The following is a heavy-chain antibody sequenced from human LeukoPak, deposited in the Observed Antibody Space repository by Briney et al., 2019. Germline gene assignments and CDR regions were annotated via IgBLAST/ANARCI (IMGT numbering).Heavy chain of an antibody. CDR1: GGSISSISYY. J-gene: IGHJ4*02. CDR2: IYYSGGT. Sequence: SETLSLTCTVSGGSISSISYYWGWIRQPPGKGLEWIGSIYYSGGTYYNPSLKSRVTISVDTSKNQFSLRLSSVTAADTAVYYCARRSMTTVDYWGQGTLVTVSP. V-gene: IGHV4-39*01. CDR3: ARRSMTTVDY. D-gene: IGHD4-11*01.